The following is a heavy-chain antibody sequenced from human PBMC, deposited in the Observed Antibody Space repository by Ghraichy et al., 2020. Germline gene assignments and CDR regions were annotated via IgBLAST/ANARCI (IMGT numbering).Heavy chain of an antibody. V-gene: IGHV7-4-1*04. Sequence: GESLNISCKASGYNFTRHAMNWVRQAPGQGLEWMGWINTDTGSPTYAPGFTGRIVLSLDTSVNMAFLRIDSLTADDTAMYYCARKLHFYYGLDVWGQGTTVTVSS. D-gene: IGHD2-15*01. CDR1: GYNFTRHA. CDR3: ARKLHFYYGLDV. CDR2: INTDTGSP. J-gene: IGHJ6*02.